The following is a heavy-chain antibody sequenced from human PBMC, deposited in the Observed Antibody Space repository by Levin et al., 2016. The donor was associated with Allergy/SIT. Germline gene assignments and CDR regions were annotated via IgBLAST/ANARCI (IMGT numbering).Heavy chain of an antibody. CDR3: ARTTDYYDSSASDY. V-gene: IGHV1-18*01. J-gene: IGHJ4*02. Sequence: ASVKVSCKASGYTFSNYIISWVRQAPGQGLEWMGWINTYNGNTDSAQKLQGRVTMTTDTATNTTYMELRSLTSDDTAVYFCARTTDYYDSSASDYWGQGTLVTVSS. D-gene: IGHD3-22*01. CDR1: GYTFSNYI. CDR2: INTYNGNT.